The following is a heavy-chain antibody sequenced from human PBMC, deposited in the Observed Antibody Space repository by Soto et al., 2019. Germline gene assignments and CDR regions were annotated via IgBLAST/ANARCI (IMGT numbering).Heavy chain of an antibody. Sequence: GGSLRLSCAASGFTFSSYDMHWVRQATGEGLEWVSAIGTAGDTYYPGSVKGRFTISRENAKNSLYLQMNSLRAGDTAVYYCARAGDYDAFDIWGQGTMVTVSS. V-gene: IGHV3-13*01. CDR1: GFTFSSYD. D-gene: IGHD4-17*01. J-gene: IGHJ3*02. CDR3: ARAGDYDAFDI. CDR2: IGTAGDT.